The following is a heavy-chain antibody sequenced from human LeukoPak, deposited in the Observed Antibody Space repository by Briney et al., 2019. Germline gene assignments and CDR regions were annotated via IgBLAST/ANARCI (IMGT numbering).Heavy chain of an antibody. V-gene: IGHV3-66*02. CDR2: IYSGGST. J-gene: IGHJ4*02. CDR1: GFTVSNNY. D-gene: IGHD3-22*01. CDR3: ARDRRHYYDSSGYYF. Sequence: PGGSLRLSCAASGFTVSNNYMSWVRQAPGKGLEWVSVIYSGGSTYYADSVKGRFTISRDNSKNTLYLQMNSLRAEDTAVYYCARDRRHYYDSSGYYFWGQGTLVTVSS.